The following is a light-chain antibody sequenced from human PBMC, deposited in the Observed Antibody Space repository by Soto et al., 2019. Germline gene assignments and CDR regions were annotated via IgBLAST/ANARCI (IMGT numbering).Light chain of an antibody. CDR2: GAS. J-gene: IGKJ1*01. CDR3: QHYKNYPWT. Sequence: AIRMTQSPSSLSASAGDRVAIACRASQDVGRYLAWYQQKPGQAPKLLIYGASILQSGVPSRFSGCGSGTDFTLTISCLQSEDFATYYCQHYKNYPWTFGQGTKVELK. V-gene: IGKV1-8*01. CDR1: QDVGRY.